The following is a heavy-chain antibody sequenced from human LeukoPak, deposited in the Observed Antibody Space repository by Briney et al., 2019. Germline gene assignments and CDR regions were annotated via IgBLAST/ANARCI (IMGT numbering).Heavy chain of an antibody. CDR2: IYSGGRT. V-gene: IGHV3-53*01. CDR1: GFTVSSNH. J-gene: IGHJ4*02. Sequence: GGSLRLSCAASGFTVSSNHMSWVRQAPGKGLEWVSVIYSGGRTDYADSVKGRFTISRDNSKNTLYLQMNSLRAEDTDVYLCARVPAGYNWGQGSLVTVS. CDR3: ARVPAGYN. D-gene: IGHD1-1*01.